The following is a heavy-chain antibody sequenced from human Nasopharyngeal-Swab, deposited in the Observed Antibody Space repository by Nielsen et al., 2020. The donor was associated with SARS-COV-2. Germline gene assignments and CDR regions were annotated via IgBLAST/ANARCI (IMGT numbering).Heavy chain of an antibody. CDR1: GFTFSSYS. J-gene: IGHJ4*02. V-gene: IGHV3-21*01. D-gene: IGHD1-26*01. CDR3: ARDGGATIFDY. Sequence: GGSLRLSCAASGFTFSSYSMNWVRQAPGKGLEWVSSISSSSSYIYYADSVKGRFAISRDNAKNSLYLQMNSLRAEDTAVYYCARDGGATIFDYWGQGTPVTVSS. CDR2: ISSSSSYI.